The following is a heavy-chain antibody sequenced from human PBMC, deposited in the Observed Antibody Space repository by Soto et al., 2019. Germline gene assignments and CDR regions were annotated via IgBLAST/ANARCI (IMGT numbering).Heavy chain of an antibody. CDR2: IYGGLTT. V-gene: IGHV3-53*01. D-gene: IGHD6-13*01. J-gene: IGHJ6*02. CDR3: ARDRIEAAGTPRFNYYYGMDV. Sequence: EVQLVESGGGLIQPGGSLRISCAASGFTVSSTYMTWVRQAPGKGLEWVSVIYGGLTTSYADSVKGRFTISRDISKNTLFLQMNSLRAEDTAVYYCARDRIEAAGTPRFNYYYGMDVWGQGTTVTVSS. CDR1: GFTVSSTY.